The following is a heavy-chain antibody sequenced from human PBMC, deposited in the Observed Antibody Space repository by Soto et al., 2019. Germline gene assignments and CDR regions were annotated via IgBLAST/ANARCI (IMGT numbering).Heavy chain of an antibody. J-gene: IGHJ6*02. V-gene: IGHV1-8*01. D-gene: IGHD6-19*01. CDR3: AITPGWFAGMAV. CDR1: GDTFSDYD. Sequence: ASVKVSFKASGDTFSDYDINWLRQAPGQGLERMGWIHLESRKTSFAQKFQGRLTMTGDTSIDTAYMDLTSLTSEDTAVYYCAITPGWFAGMAVWGQGTTVTVSS. CDR2: IHLESRKT.